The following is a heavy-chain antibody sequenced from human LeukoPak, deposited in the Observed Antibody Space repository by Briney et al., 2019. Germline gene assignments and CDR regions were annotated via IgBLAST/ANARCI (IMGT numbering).Heavy chain of an antibody. CDR1: GYTFTTPW. CDR3: ARTKTYCSRTSCAPFDY. D-gene: IGHD2-2*01. CDR2: IYPGDSDT. V-gene: IGHV5-51*01. J-gene: IGHJ4*02. Sequence: GESLKISCKGSGYTFTTPWIGWVRQMPGKGLEWMGIIYPGDSDTRYSPSFQGQVTISADKSISTAYLQWSSLKASDTAMYYCARTKTYCSRTSCAPFDYWGQGTLVTVSS.